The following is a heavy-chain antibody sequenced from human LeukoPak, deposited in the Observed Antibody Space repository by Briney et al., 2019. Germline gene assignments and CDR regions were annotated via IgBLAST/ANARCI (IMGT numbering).Heavy chain of an antibody. V-gene: IGHV1-69*13. J-gene: IGHJ4*02. Sequence: ASVKVSCKASGGTFSSYAISWGRQAPGQGLEWMGGIIPIFGTANYAQKFQGRVTITADESTSTAYMELSSLRSEDTAVYYCARASDRAQNYDFWSGYFSRFDYWGQGTLVTVSS. D-gene: IGHD3-3*01. CDR1: GGTFSSYA. CDR3: ARASDRAQNYDFWSGYFSRFDY. CDR2: IIPIFGTA.